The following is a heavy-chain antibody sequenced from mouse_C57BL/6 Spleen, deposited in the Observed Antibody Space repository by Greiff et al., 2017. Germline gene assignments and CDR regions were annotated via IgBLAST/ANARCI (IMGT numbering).Heavy chain of an antibody. CDR3: ARPLYEAWFAY. V-gene: IGHV5-17*01. Sequence: EVKLVESGGCLVTPGGSLKLSCAASGFTFSDYGMHWVRQAPEKGLEWVAYISSGSSTIYYADTVNGRFTISRDNAKNTLFLQMTSLRSEDTAMYYCARPLYEAWFAYWGQGTLVTVSA. CDR2: ISSGSSTI. CDR1: GFTFSDYG. J-gene: IGHJ3*01. D-gene: IGHD2-3*01.